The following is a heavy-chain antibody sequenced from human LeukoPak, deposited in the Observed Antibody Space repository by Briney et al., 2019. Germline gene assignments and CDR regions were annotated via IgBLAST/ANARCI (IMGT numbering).Heavy chain of an antibody. D-gene: IGHD3-16*01. Sequence: GSLRLTCAASGFTFSNYEMNWVRQAPGKGLEWVSYISSSGYTIYYADSVKGRFTNSRDNAKNSLYLQMNSLRPEDTAVYYCARGGGSYSDYWGQGTLVTVAS. CDR3: ARGGGSYSDY. CDR1: GFTFSNYE. V-gene: IGHV3-48*03. J-gene: IGHJ4*02. CDR2: ISSSGYTI.